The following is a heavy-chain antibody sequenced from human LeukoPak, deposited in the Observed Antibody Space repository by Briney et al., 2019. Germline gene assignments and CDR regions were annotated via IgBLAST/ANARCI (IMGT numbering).Heavy chain of an antibody. CDR1: GFTFSSYA. V-gene: IGHV3-23*01. Sequence: PGGSLRLSCAASGFTFSSYAMSWVRQAPGEGLEWVSTFHGSGGSTYYADSVKGRFTISRDDSKNALYLQMNSLRADDAAVYYCAKGSRGGYDSHFDYWGRGALVTVSS. CDR3: AKGSRGGYDSHFDY. CDR2: FHGSGGST. J-gene: IGHJ4*02. D-gene: IGHD5-12*01.